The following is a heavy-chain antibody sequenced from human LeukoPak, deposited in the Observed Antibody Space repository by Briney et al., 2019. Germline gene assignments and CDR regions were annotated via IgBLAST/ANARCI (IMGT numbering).Heavy chain of an antibody. CDR2: IYYSGST. J-gene: IGHJ6*03. Sequence: SETLSLTCTVSGGSISSSSYYWGWIRQPPGKGLEWIGSIYYSGSTYYNPSLKSRVTISVDTSKNQFSLKLSSVTAADTAVYYCARDVYYGSEKDYYYYYMDVWGKGTTVTVSS. CDR1: GGSISSSSYY. CDR3: ARDVYYGSEKDYYYYYMDV. D-gene: IGHD3-10*01. V-gene: IGHV4-39*07.